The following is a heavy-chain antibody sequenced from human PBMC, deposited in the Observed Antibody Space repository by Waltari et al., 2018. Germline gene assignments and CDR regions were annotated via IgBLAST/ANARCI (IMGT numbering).Heavy chain of an antibody. J-gene: IGHJ4*02. CDR3: ARDFASTYFFDY. Sequence: QVQLLESGGGVVQPGKSLRLSCAASGFAFSGSVMHWFRQAPGKGLEWVAVIWYDGRYEYYADSVKGRFTISRDNSKDTLYLQMNSLRAEDTAVYYCARDFASTYFFDYWGQGTLVTVSS. CDR2: IWYDGRYE. V-gene: IGHV3-33*01. CDR1: GFAFSGSV.